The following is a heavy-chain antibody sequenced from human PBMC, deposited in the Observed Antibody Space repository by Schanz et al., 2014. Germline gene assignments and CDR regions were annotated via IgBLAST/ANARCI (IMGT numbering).Heavy chain of an antibody. CDR3: AKVAPAATYLDS. CDR1: GLTFSSYG. CDR2: ISYDGVNT. J-gene: IGHJ4*02. V-gene: IGHV3-30*18. Sequence: QVQLVESGGGLVKPGGSLRLSCAASGLTFSSYGMHWVRQAPGKGLEWVAVISYDGVNTYYADSVKGRFTISRDNAKNSLFLQMNSLSAEDTAVYYCAKVAPAATYLDSWGLGPLVTVSS. D-gene: IGHD2-2*01.